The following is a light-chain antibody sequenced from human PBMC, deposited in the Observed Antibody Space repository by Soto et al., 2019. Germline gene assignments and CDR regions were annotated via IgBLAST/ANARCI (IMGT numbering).Light chain of an antibody. Sequence: EIVLTQSPGTLSLSPVERATLSCRASQIIMRKYLAWYQQRFGQAPRLLIYDAYNRATGIPPRFSGSGSGTDFTLTISSLEPEDSAVYFCQHRSSWPLTFGGGTKVDIK. CDR3: QHRSSWPLT. V-gene: IGKV3-11*01. J-gene: IGKJ4*01. CDR2: DAY. CDR1: QIIMRKY.